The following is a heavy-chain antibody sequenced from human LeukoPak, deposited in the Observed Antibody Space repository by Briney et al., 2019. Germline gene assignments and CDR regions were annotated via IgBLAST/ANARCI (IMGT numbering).Heavy chain of an antibody. CDR1: GFTFGTYA. CDR2: IRSKTFGGTT. J-gene: IGHJ4*02. CDR3: TRYSGRTDY. D-gene: IGHD5-18*01. V-gene: IGHV3-49*03. Sequence: GRSLRLSCTSSGFTFGTYAVSWFRQAPGKGLEWVAFIRSKTFGGTTEYAASVKGRFTISRDDSKSIAYLQMNSLKTEDTAVYYCTRYSGRTDYWGQGTLVSVST.